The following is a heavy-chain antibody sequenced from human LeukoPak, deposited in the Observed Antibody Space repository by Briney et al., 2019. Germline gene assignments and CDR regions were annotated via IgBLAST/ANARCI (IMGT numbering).Heavy chain of an antibody. CDR2: ISDSGDKT. V-gene: IGHV3-23*01. CDR3: AKDGGGYCNNSSC. D-gene: IGHD2-2*01. CDR1: GFPFRNKA. J-gene: IGHJ4*02. Sequence: GGSLSLSGAASGFPFRNKAMGWVRQPPGRGREGVSAISDSGDKTDYADSVRGRFTIYRDNSKDTLYPQMNSLGAADTAVYYCAKDGGGYCNNSSCWGQGTLVTVSS.